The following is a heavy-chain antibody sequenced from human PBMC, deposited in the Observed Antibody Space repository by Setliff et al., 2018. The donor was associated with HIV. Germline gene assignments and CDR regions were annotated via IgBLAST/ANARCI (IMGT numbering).Heavy chain of an antibody. J-gene: IGHJ3*01. V-gene: IGHV1-2*02. CDR2: INPNSGGT. CDR3: ARAPYGDYGINFNAFDL. Sequence: VSCKASGYTFTGYHMHWVRQAPGQGLEWMGWINPNSGGTNYSQKFQGRVTMTRDTSISKAYMELSRLRSDDTAVYYCARAPYGDYGINFNAFDLWGQGTLVTVSS. D-gene: IGHD4-17*01. CDR1: GYTFTGYH.